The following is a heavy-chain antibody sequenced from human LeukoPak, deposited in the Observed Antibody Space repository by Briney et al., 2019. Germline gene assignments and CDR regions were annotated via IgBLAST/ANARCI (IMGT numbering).Heavy chain of an antibody. Sequence: QAGGSLRLSCAASGFTFSSYAMSWVRQAPGKGLEWVSAISGSGGSTYYADSVKGRFTIPRDNSKNTLYLQMNSLRAEDTAVYYCAKGSGSPPSEFDYWGQGTLVTVSS. CDR3: AKGSGSPPSEFDY. CDR1: GFTFSSYA. J-gene: IGHJ4*02. V-gene: IGHV3-23*01. D-gene: IGHD3-10*01. CDR2: ISGSGGST.